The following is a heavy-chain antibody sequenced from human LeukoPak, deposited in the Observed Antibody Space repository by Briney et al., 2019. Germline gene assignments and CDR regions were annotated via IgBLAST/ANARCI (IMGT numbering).Heavy chain of an antibody. V-gene: IGHV3-30*18. CDR3: ANYGSVSYFAY. J-gene: IGHJ4*02. D-gene: IGHD3-10*01. CDR2: ISYDGSDK. CDR1: GFTFTNYG. Sequence: GRSLRLSCAASGFTFTNYGMHWVRQAPGKGLEWVAVISYDGSDKYYADSVQGRSTISRDNSKNTLYLQMNSLGPEDTAVYYCANYGSVSYFAYWGKGALLTVSS.